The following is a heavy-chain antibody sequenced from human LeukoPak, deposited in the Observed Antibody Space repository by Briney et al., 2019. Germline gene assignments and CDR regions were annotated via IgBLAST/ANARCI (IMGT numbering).Heavy chain of an antibody. J-gene: IGHJ5*02. CDR1: GGSMSSYY. CDR2: IYSTGST. V-gene: IGHV4-4*07. Sequence: PSETLSLTCTVSGGSMSSYYWSWIRQPAGKGLEWIGRIYSTGSTSYNPSLKSRVTMSVDTPKKTFSLKLTSVTAADTAVYYCARVSGAYNWFDPWGQGTLVTVPS. D-gene: IGHD1-1*01. CDR3: ARVSGAYNWFDP.